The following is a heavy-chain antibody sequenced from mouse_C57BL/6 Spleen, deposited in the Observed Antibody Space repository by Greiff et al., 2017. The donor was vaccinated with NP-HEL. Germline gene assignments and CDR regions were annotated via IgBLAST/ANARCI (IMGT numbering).Heavy chain of an antibody. D-gene: IGHD2-4*01. CDR3: ARDDYDEDFAY. Sequence: QVQLQQPGAELVKPGASVKLSCKASGYTFTSYWMHWVKQRPGQGLEWIGMIHPNSGSTNYNEKFKSKATLTVDKSSSTAYMQLSSLTSEDSAVYYCARDDYDEDFAYWGQGTLVTVSA. CDR1: GYTFTSYW. J-gene: IGHJ3*01. V-gene: IGHV1-64*01. CDR2: IHPNSGST.